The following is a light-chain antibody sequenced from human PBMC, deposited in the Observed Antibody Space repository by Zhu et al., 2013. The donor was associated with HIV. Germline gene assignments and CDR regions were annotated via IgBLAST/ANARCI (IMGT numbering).Light chain of an antibody. Sequence: DIQMTQSPSSLSASVGDRVTITCQASQDITNFLNWYQQKPGKAPKLLIYDASKLETAVPSRFSGSGSGTDFTLTINSLQPDDFATYYCQQYTSYSTFGQGTKVE. CDR2: DAS. V-gene: IGKV1-33*01. CDR1: QDITNF. CDR3: QQYTSYST. J-gene: IGKJ1*01.